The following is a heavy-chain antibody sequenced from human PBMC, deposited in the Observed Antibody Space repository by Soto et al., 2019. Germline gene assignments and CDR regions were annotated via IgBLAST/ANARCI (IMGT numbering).Heavy chain of an antibody. V-gene: IGHV3-9*01. CDR2: ITWNSGTI. J-gene: IGHJ6*02. CDR3: AKDHYGSAIDGMDV. D-gene: IGHD3-10*01. CDR1: GFTFDDYA. Sequence: EVQLVESGGGLVQPGRSLRLSCAASGFTFDDYAMHWVRQTPGKGLEWVSGITWNSGTIGYADSVKGRFTISRDNGKNSLYLQMNSLSPEDTALYYCAKDHYGSAIDGMDVWGQGTTVTVSS.